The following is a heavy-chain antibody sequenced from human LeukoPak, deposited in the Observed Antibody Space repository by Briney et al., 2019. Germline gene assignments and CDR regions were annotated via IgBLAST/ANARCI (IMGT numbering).Heavy chain of an antibody. J-gene: IGHJ3*02. D-gene: IGHD3-22*01. CDR3: AQRDYYDSSGYPSDAFDI. CDR1: GFSLSTSGVG. Sequence: SGPTLVKPTQTLTLTCTFSGFSLSTSGVGVGWIRQPPGKALEWLALIYWNDDKRYSPSLKSGLIITKDTSKNQVVLTMTNMDPVDTATYCCAQRDYYDSSGYPSDAFDIWGQGTMVTVSS. CDR2: IYWNDDK. V-gene: IGHV2-5*01.